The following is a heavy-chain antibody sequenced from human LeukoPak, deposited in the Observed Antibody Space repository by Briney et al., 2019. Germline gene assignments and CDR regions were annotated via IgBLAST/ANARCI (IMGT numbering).Heavy chain of an antibody. CDR3: ARVKTTVTFRAYYYYGMDV. CDR2: INHSGST. J-gene: IGHJ6*04. CDR1: GGSFSGYY. V-gene: IGHV4-34*01. Sequence: PSETLSLTCAVYGGSFSGYYWSWIRQPPGKGLEWIGEINHSGSTNYNPSLKSRVTISVDTSKNQFSLKLSSVTAADTAVYYCARVKTTVTFRAYYYYGMDVWGKGTTVTVSS. D-gene: IGHD4-17*01.